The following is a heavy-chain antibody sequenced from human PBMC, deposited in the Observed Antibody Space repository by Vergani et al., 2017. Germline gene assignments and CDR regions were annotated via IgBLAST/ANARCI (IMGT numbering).Heavy chain of an antibody. V-gene: IGHV3-21*01. CDR1: GFTFSSYS. J-gene: IGHJ4*02. CDR3: ARVPNDYGDYGEAY. Sequence: EVQLVESGGGLVKPGGSLRLSCAASGFTFSSYSMNWVRQAPGKGLEWVSSISSSSSYIYYADSVKGRFTISRDNAKNSLYLQRNSLRAEDTAVYYCARVPNDYGDYGEAYWGQGTLVTVSS. D-gene: IGHD4-17*01. CDR2: ISSSSSYI.